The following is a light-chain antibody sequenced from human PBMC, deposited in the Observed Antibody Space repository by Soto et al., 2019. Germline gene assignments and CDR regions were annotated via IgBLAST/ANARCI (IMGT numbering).Light chain of an antibody. Sequence: EIVMTQSTATLSVFPGGRPTLSSRARQRISSNLVWYQQKPGQAPSLLIYGASARATGISGRFSGSGSGTEFTLTISSLQSGDSGVYYCQQYEHWWTFGQGTKV. V-gene: IGKV3-15*01. J-gene: IGKJ1*01. CDR2: GAS. CDR3: QQYEHWWT. CDR1: QRISSN.